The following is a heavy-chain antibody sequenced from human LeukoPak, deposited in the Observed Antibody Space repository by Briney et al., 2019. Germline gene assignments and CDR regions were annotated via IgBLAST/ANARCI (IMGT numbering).Heavy chain of an antibody. J-gene: IGHJ4*02. D-gene: IGHD1-20*01. CDR2: INPSGGTT. V-gene: IGHV1-46*01. CDR3: ARDGHNWNFDY. CDR1: GYTFTTYY. Sequence: ASVKVSCKASGYTFTTYYMHWVRQAPGQGLEWMGRINPSGGTTTYAQKFQGRLTMTRDMSTSTVYMELSSLRSEDTAVYYCARDGHNWNFDYWGQGTLVTVSS.